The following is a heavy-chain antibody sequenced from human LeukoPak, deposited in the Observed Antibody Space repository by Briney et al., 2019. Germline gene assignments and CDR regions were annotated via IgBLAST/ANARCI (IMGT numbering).Heavy chain of an antibody. CDR3: AKMEYSSGWEPFDY. D-gene: IGHD6-19*01. V-gene: IGHV3-23*01. J-gene: IGHJ4*02. CDR1: GFTFSSYA. Sequence: PGGSLRLSCAASGFTFSSYAMSWVRQAPGKGLEWVSVLSGSGGTTYYADSVKGRFTISRDSSENTLHLQVNSLRAEDTAVYYCAKMEYSSGWEPFDYWGQGTLVTVSS. CDR2: LSGSGGTT.